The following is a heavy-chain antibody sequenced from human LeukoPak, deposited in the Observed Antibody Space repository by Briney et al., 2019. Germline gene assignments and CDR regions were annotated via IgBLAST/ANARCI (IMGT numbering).Heavy chain of an antibody. CDR3: ARAVRGYCSSTSCYRDYYYGMDV. Sequence: SETLSLTCAVYGGSFSGYYWSWIRQPPGKGLEWVGEINDSGSTNYNPSLKSRVTISVDTSKNQFSLKLSSVTAADTAVYYCARAVRGYCSSTSCYRDYYYGMDVWGKGTTVTVSS. D-gene: IGHD2-2*02. J-gene: IGHJ6*04. V-gene: IGHV4-34*01. CDR2: INDSGST. CDR1: GGSFSGYY.